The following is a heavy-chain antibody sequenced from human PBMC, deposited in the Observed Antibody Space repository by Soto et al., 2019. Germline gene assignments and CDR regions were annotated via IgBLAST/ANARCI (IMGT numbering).Heavy chain of an antibody. D-gene: IGHD2-2*01. CDR1: GYTFTSYD. CDR2: MNPNSGNT. V-gene: IGHV1-8*01. CDR3: ARGLMPVPGRFDP. J-gene: IGHJ5*02. Sequence: QVQLVQSGAEVKKPGASVKVSCKASGYTFTSYDINWVRQATGQGLEWMGWMNPNSGNTGYAQKFQGRSTMTRNPSKSTAYRELGSLRSEDPAVYYGARGLMPVPGRFDPWDQGPLVTVSS.